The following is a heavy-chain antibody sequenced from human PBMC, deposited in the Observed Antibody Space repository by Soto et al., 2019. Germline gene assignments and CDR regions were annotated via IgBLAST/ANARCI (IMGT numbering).Heavy chain of an antibody. CDR2: INAGNGNK. CDR3: ARERGAGCSSTSCYHNYYYMDV. CDR1: GYTFTSYA. Sequence: ASVKVSCKASGYTFTSYAMHWVRQAPGQRLEWMGWINAGNGNKKYSQKFQGRVTITRDTSASTAYMELSSLRSEDTAVYYCARERGAGCSSTSCYHNYYYMDVWGKGTTVTVSS. V-gene: IGHV1-3*01. D-gene: IGHD2-2*01. J-gene: IGHJ6*03.